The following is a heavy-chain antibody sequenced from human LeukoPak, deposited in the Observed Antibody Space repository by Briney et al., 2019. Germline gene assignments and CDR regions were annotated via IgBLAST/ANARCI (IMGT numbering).Heavy chain of an antibody. CDR2: IRASGGTT. CDR3: AMTPGDRYYYMDV. Sequence: PGGSLRLSCAVSGFTFSSYAMSWVRQAPGKGLEWVSAIRASGGTTFYADSVKGRFTISRDNSKKTLYLQMNSLRVDDTAVYYCAMTPGDRYYYMDVWGKGTTVTVSS. D-gene: IGHD1-14*01. V-gene: IGHV3-23*01. CDR1: GFTFSSYA. J-gene: IGHJ6*03.